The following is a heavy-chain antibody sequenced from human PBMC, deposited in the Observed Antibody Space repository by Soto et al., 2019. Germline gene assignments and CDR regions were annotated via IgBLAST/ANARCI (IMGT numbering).Heavy chain of an antibody. CDR2: IYSGGST. Sequence: EVQLVETGGGLIQPGGSLRLSCAASGFTVSSNYMSWVRQAPGKGLEWVSVIYSGGSTYYADSVKGRFTISRDNSKNTLSLQMNSVSAEDTAVYYCAREFGVVGGGGAFDIWGQGTMVTVSS. J-gene: IGHJ3*02. D-gene: IGHD1-26*01. CDR3: AREFGVVGGGGAFDI. CDR1: GFTVSSNY. V-gene: IGHV3-53*02.